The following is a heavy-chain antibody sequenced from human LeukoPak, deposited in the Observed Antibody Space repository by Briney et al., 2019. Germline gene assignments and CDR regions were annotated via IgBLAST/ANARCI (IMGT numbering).Heavy chain of an antibody. V-gene: IGHV4-59*01. CDR3: AKDRWELRGLYYFDY. J-gene: IGHJ4*02. CDR1: GGSISSYY. D-gene: IGHD1-26*01. Sequence: SETLSLTCTVSGGSISSYYWSWIRQPPGKGLEWIGYIYYSGSTNYNPSLKSRVTISVDTSKNQFSLKLSSVTAADTAVYYCAKDRWELRGLYYFDYWGQGTLVTVSS. CDR2: IYYSGST.